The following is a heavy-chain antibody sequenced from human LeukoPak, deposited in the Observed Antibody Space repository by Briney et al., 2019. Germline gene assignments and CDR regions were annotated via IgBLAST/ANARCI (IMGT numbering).Heavy chain of an antibody. J-gene: IGHJ5*02. CDR2: INPNSGGT. V-gene: IGHV1-2*02. CDR3: ARAYCSGGSCFTHENWFDP. D-gene: IGHD2-15*01. Sequence: APVKVSCKASGYTFTGYYMHWVRQAPGQGLEWMGWINPNSGGTNYAQKFQGRVTMTRDTSISTAYMELSRLRSDDTAVYYCARAYCSGGSCFTHENWFDPWGQGTLVTVSS. CDR1: GYTFTGYY.